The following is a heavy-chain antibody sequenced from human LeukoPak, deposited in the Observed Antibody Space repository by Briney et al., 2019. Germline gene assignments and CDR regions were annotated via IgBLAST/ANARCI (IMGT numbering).Heavy chain of an antibody. CDR1: VYTFTCYY. J-gene: IGHJ5*02. CDR3: ARAVLAAEYCSSTSCRRFDP. Sequence: ASVTVSCKASVYTFTCYYMHWVRQPHAQGLEWVGWINPNSGGTNYAQQFQGRVTVTRDTSISTAYMELSRLRSDDTAVYYCARAVLAAEYCSSTSCRRFDPWGQGTLVAVSS. CDR2: INPNSGGT. V-gene: IGHV1-2*02. D-gene: IGHD2-2*01.